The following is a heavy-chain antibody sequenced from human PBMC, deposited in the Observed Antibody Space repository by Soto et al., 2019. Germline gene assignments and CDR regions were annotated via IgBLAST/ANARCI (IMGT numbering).Heavy chain of an antibody. CDR2: INHSGST. CDR1: GGSFSGYY. J-gene: IGHJ5*02. D-gene: IGHD3-10*01. V-gene: IGHV4-34*01. CDR3: ARGDIRGFGELSSWFDP. Sequence: SETLSLTCAVYGGSFSGYYWSWIRQPPGKGLEWIGEINHSGSTNYNPSLKSRVTISVDTSKNQFPLKLSSVTAADTAVYYCARGDIRGFGELSSWFDPWGQGTLVTVSS.